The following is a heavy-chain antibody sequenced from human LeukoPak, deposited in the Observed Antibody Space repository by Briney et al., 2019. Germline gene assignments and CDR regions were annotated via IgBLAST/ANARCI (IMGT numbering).Heavy chain of an antibody. CDR2: IIPILGIA. J-gene: IGHJ5*02. Sequence: AAVQDPCKGCGWTFSHYAVRWVGQAPGQGLEGMGRIIPILGIANYAQKFQGRVTITADKSTSTAYMELSSLRSEDTAVYYCARIVGATIYWFDPWGQGTLVTVSS. V-gene: IGHV1-69*04. CDR3: ARIVGATIYWFDP. CDR1: GWTFSHYA. D-gene: IGHD1-26*01.